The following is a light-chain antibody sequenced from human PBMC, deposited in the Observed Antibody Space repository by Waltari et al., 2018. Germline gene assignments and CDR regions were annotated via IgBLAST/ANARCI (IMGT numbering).Light chain of an antibody. V-gene: IGLV3-21*02. CDR1: HVGTKS. Sequence: YTLTQPPAVSVAPGQTDTGSCGGHHVGTKSDQVDQRKPGQSPVPVVFVDRDRPSGIPERFSGSTSGNTATLTISRVEVEDEADYYCQVWDSITVVFGGGTKLIVL. J-gene: IGLJ2*01. CDR2: VDR. CDR3: QVWDSITVV.